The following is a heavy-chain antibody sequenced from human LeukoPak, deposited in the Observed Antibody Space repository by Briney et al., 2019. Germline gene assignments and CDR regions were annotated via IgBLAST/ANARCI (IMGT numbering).Heavy chain of an antibody. V-gene: IGHV4-34*01. D-gene: IGHD2-15*01. CDR2: INHSGST. J-gene: IGHJ4*02. CDR1: GGSFSGYY. CDR3: ARDFRGRYCSGGRCYSEADS. Sequence: PETLSLTCAVYGGSFSGYYWSWIRQPPGKGLEWIGEINHSGSTNYNPSLKSRVTISVDTSKNQFSLKLTSVTAADTAVYYCARDFRGRYCSGGRCYSEADSWGQGTLVTVSS.